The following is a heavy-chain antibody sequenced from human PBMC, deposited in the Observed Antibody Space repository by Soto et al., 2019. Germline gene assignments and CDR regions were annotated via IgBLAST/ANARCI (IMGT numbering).Heavy chain of an antibody. Sequence: QVVLLQSGAEVKAPGSSVRVSCQVSGSTFNNFAFSWVRQAPGNGPGWMGGIVVDSNTAEYSQRFQDRVTITADTSSKTLYMELGSLTFEDTAVYYCARAIKRWEVNYYFDFWGQGTLVTVSS. CDR2: IVVDSNTA. CDR3: ARAIKRWEVNYYFDF. D-gene: IGHD1-26*01. CDR1: GSTFNNFA. J-gene: IGHJ4*02. V-gene: IGHV1-69*06.